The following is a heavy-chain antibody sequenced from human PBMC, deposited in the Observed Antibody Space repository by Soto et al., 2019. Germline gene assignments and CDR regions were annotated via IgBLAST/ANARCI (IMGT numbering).Heavy chain of an antibody. CDR3: ARGLGRYYYGSGSYANWFDP. CDR1: EYTFTGYY. CDR2: INPNSGGT. D-gene: IGHD3-10*01. Sequence: ASVKVSCKASEYTFTGYYMHWVRQAPGQGLEWMGWINPNSGGTNYAQKFQGWVTMTRDTSISTAYMELSRLRSDDTAVYYCARGLGRYYYGSGSYANWFDPWGQGTLVTVSS. V-gene: IGHV1-2*04. J-gene: IGHJ5*02.